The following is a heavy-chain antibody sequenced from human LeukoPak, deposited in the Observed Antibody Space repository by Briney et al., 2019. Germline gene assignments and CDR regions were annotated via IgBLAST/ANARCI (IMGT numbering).Heavy chain of an antibody. D-gene: IGHD3-10*01. Sequence: GGSLRLSCAASGFTVSSNYMSWIRQAPGKGLEYVSAISSNGGSTYYANSVKGRFTISRDNSKNTLYLQMGSLRAEDMAVYYCARDLVPELLWFGELLGSGMDVWGQGTTVTVSS. CDR3: ARDLVPELLWFGELLGSGMDV. CDR2: ISSNGGST. CDR1: GFTVSSNY. V-gene: IGHV3-64*01. J-gene: IGHJ6*02.